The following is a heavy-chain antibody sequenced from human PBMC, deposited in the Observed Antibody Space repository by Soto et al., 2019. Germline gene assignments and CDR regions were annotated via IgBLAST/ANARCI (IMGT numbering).Heavy chain of an antibody. Sequence: SETLSLTCTVSGGSASSGSYYWSWIRQPPGKGLEWIGYIYYSGSTNYNPSLKSRVTISVDTSKNQFSLKLSSVTAADTAVYYCARDYDSTGFDYWGQGTLVTVSS. D-gene: IGHD3-22*01. CDR3: ARDYDSTGFDY. J-gene: IGHJ4*02. CDR1: GGSASSGSYY. CDR2: IYYSGST. V-gene: IGHV4-61*01.